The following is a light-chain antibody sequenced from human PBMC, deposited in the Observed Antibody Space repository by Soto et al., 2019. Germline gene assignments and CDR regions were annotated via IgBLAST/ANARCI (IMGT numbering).Light chain of an antibody. J-gene: IGLJ2*01. V-gene: IGLV2-14*03. Sequence: QSALTQPASVSGSPGQSITISCTGSSSDVGRYNYVSWYQQHPGKAPKLMIYDVSSRPSGVSNRFSASKSGNTASLTISGLQAEDEADYYCSSYRTPSVVFGGGTKLTVL. CDR1: SSDVGRYNY. CDR3: SSYRTPSVV. CDR2: DVS.